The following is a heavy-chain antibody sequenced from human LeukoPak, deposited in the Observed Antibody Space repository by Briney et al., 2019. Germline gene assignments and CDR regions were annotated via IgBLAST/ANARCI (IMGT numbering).Heavy chain of an antibody. D-gene: IGHD4-17*01. V-gene: IGHV3-30-3*01. CDR1: EFTFSGYA. J-gene: IGHJ4*02. Sequence: GGSLRLYCAASEFTFSGYAMHWVRQAPGKGLDWVAVISHDGNNKYYADSVKGRFTISRDNSRNTLYLQMNSLRAEDTAVYYCARAHSKMTTVTETDYWGQGTLVTVSS. CDR3: ARAHSKMTTVTETDY. CDR2: ISHDGNNK.